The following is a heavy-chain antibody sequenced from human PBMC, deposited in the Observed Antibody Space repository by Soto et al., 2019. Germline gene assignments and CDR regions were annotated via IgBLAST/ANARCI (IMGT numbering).Heavy chain of an antibody. V-gene: IGHV4-34*01. CDR2: ISPSGTT. CDR3: ARAPKVSGSAQTRPDF. J-gene: IGHJ4*02. Sequence: SETLSLTCSLYSGSLSGYYWSWIRQPPGKGLEWIGEISPSGTTNYSPSPKSRVSISVDTSKNQFSLNLTSLTAADTAVYYCARAPKVSGSAQTRPDFWGQGSLVTVSS. D-gene: IGHD6-6*01. CDR1: SGSLSGYY.